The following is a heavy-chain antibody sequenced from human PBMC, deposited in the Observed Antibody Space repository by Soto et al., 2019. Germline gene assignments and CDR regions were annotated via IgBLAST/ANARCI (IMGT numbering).Heavy chain of an antibody. CDR2: IYYSGTT. V-gene: IGHV4-59*01. Sequence: SETLSLTCTVSGGSISNYYWSWIRQPPGNGLEWIGFIYYSGTTNYNPSLKSRVTISVDTSKNQFSLKLSSVTAADTAVYYCARGMTVAAAGYYYYYGMDVWGQGTTVT. J-gene: IGHJ6*02. D-gene: IGHD6-13*01. CDR3: ARGMTVAAAGYYYYYGMDV. CDR1: GGSISNYY.